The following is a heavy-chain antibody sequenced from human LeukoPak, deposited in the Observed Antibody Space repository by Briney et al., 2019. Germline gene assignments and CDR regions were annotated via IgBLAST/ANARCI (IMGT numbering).Heavy chain of an antibody. CDR3: VKDGGIYPPWYFEY. CDR1: GFPFSTYA. V-gene: IGHV3-23*01. CDR2: LSDTGSMI. D-gene: IGHD1-26*01. J-gene: IGHJ4*02. Sequence: PGGSLRLSCAASGFPFSTYAMTWVRQAPGKGLEWVSTLSDTGSMIYYADSVKGRFTISRDNSKNTVYLQMNSLRADDTAVYYCVKDGGIYPPWYFEYWGQGTLVTVSS.